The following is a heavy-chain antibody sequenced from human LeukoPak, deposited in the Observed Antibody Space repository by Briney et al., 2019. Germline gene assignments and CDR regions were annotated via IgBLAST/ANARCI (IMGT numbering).Heavy chain of an antibody. Sequence: KPSETLSLTCTVSGGSISSSSYYWGWIRQPPGKGLEWIGSIYYSGSTYYNPSLKSRVTISVDTSKNQFSLKLSSVTAADTAIYYCTREYGFMTTVFHAFDIWGQGTMVTVSS. V-gene: IGHV4-39*07. J-gene: IGHJ3*02. D-gene: IGHD4-17*01. CDR2: IYYSGST. CDR3: TREYGFMTTVFHAFDI. CDR1: GGSISSSSYY.